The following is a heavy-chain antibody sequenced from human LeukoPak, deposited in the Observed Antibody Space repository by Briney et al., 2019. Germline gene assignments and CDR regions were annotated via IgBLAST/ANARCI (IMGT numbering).Heavy chain of an antibody. Sequence: ASVKVSCKASGYTFTSYDINRVRQATGQGLEWMGWMNPNSGNTGYAQKFQGRVTMTRNTSISTAYMELSSLRSEDTAVYYCARGHGVHYYGSGSYSDWGQGTLVTVSS. CDR2: MNPNSGNT. J-gene: IGHJ4*02. D-gene: IGHD3-10*01. CDR1: GYTFTSYD. V-gene: IGHV1-8*01. CDR3: ARGHGVHYYGSGSYSD.